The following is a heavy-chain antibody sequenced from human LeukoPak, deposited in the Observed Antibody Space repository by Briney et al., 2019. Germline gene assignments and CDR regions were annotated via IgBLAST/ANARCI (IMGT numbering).Heavy chain of an antibody. CDR3: SRSPMAVPGVY. V-gene: IGHV3-13*04. D-gene: IGHD6-19*01. CDR2: IGTAGDT. J-gene: IGHJ4*02. Sequence: GSLRLSCAASGFTFSSYDMHWVRQATGKGLEWVSAIGTAGDTYYPGSVKGRFTISRDNAKNTLYLQMNSLRAEDTAVYYCSRSPMAVPGVYWGQGTLVTVSS. CDR1: GFTFSSYD.